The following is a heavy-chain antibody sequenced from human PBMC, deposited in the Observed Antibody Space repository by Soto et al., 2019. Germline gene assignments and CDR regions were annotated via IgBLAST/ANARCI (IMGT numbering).Heavy chain of an antibody. D-gene: IGHD3-9*01. CDR1: GGSIGLYY. V-gene: IGHV4-59*08. CDR3: ARHVLRYFDWLLGPFDI. J-gene: IGHJ3*02. Sequence: SETLSLTCTVSGGSIGLYYWSWIRQPPGKGLEWIGYIYSTGSTNYNPSLKSRVTISVDTSKNQFSLKLSSATAADTAVYYCARHVLRYFDWLLGPFDIWGQGTVVTVS. CDR2: IYSTGST.